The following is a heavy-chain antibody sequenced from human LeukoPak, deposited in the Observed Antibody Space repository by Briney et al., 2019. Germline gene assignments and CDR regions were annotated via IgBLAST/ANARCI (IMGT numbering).Heavy chain of an antibody. D-gene: IGHD1-26*01. Sequence: GGSLRLSCAASGLTFSSYAMSWVRQAPGKGLEWVSTISGSGGSTYYADSVKGRFTISRDNSKNTLYLQMNSLRAEDTAVYYCAKDSSKFSGSYLDYWGQGTLVTVSS. J-gene: IGHJ4*02. CDR2: ISGSGGST. V-gene: IGHV3-23*01. CDR3: AKDSSKFSGSYLDY. CDR1: GLTFSSYA.